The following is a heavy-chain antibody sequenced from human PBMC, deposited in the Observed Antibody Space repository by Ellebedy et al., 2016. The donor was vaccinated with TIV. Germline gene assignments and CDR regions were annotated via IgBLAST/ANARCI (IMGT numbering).Heavy chain of an antibody. J-gene: IGHJ3*02. Sequence: HTGGSLRLSCAASGFTFSNSWMHWVRQGPGKGLVWVSRINNDGSSTTYADSVTGRFTISRDNAKNTLYLQMNSLRAEDTAVYYCASEDSSGYYADGFDIWGQGTTVTVSS. CDR2: INNDGSST. V-gene: IGHV3-74*01. CDR3: ASEDSSGYYADGFDI. D-gene: IGHD3-22*01. CDR1: GFTFSNSW.